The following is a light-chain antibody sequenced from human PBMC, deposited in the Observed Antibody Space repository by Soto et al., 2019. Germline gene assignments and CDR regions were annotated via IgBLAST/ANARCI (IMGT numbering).Light chain of an antibody. V-gene: IGLV2-11*01. J-gene: IGLJ3*02. CDR2: DVG. CDR1: TGDVGGYNY. Sequence: QSALTQPRSVSGSPGQSVTISCTGTTGDVGGYNYVSWYQHHPGNAPKLIIYDVGERPSGVPDRFSGFKSGNTASLTISGLQAADEADYYCCSYAGSYSWVFGGGTKLTVL. CDR3: CSYAGSYSWV.